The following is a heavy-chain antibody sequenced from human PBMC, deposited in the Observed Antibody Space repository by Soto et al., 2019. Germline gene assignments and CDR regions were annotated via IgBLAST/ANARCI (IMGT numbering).Heavy chain of an antibody. CDR1: GFTFSSYA. J-gene: IGHJ5*02. V-gene: IGHV3-23*01. D-gene: IGHD4-4*01. CDR2: ISDSGGST. Sequence: GGSLRLSCAASGFTFSSYAMSWVRQAPGKGLKWVSGISDSGGSTYYADSVKGRFTISRDNSKNTLYLQMNSLRAEDTAVYYCAKSVTLDLIDPWGQGTLVTVSS. CDR3: AKSVTLDLIDP.